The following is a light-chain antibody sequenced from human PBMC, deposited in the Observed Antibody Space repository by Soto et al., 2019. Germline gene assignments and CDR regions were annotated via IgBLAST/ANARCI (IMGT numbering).Light chain of an antibody. CDR3: QQYGSSPLT. Sequence: EIVLTQSPGTLSLSPGERATLSCRASQSVSSSFLDWYQQKPGQAPRLLLYGASSRATGIPDRFSGSGSGTDISLTISRLEPEDVAVYYCQQYGSSPLTFGGGTKVEIK. J-gene: IGKJ4*01. V-gene: IGKV3-20*01. CDR2: GAS. CDR1: QSVSSSF.